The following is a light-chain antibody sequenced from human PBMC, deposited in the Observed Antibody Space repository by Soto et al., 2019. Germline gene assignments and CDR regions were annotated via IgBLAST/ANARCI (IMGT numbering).Light chain of an antibody. Sequence: DIVRTQSPVTLSVSPGDRATLSCRASQSVGHNLAWFQQKPGQAPRLLIYGASAGATGIPDRFSGSGFGTEFTLIISSLQSEDLAVYYCQQYNNWPRTFGQGTKVEMK. CDR2: GAS. V-gene: IGKV3-15*01. CDR3: QQYNNWPRT. J-gene: IGKJ1*01. CDR1: QSVGHN.